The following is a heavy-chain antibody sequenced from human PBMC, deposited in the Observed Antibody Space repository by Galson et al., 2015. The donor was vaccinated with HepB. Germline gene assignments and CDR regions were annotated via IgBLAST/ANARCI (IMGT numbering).Heavy chain of an antibody. D-gene: IGHD6-13*01. Sequence: TLSLTCTVSGGSISSYYWSWIRQPPGKGLEWIGYIYYSGSTNYNPSLKSRVTISVDTSKNQFSLKLSSVTAADTAVYYCARQLGIAAAGTGYYFDYWGQGTLVTVSS. J-gene: IGHJ4*02. CDR3: ARQLGIAAAGTGYYFDY. CDR2: IYYSGST. CDR1: GGSISSYY. V-gene: IGHV4-59*08.